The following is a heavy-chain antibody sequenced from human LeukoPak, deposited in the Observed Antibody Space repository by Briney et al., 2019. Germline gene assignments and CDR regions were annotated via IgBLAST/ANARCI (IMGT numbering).Heavy chain of an antibody. V-gene: IGHV3-23*01. CDR2: ITGSGGST. Sequence: GGSLRLSCAASGFTFSSYAMGWVRQAPGKGLEWVSLITGSGGSTFYADSVKGRFTISRDNSKSTLYLQMNSPRAEDTAVYYCARDSRDIAWYFDFWGQGTLVTVSS. CDR1: GFTFSSYA. CDR3: ARDSRDIAWYFDF. D-gene: IGHD2-15*01. J-gene: IGHJ4*02.